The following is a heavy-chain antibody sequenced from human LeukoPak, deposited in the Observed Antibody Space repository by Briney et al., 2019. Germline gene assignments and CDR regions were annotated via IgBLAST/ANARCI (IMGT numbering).Heavy chain of an antibody. CDR3: ARGGRSYYGSGSYYNY. CDR2: INHSGST. D-gene: IGHD3-10*01. CDR1: GGSFSGYY. Sequence: SETLSLTCAVYGGSFSGYYWTWIRQPPGKGLEWIGEINHSGSTHYNPSLQSRVTISLDPSKNQCALKLSSVTAADTAVYYCARGGRSYYGSGSYYNYWRQGTLVTGSS. V-gene: IGHV4-34*01. J-gene: IGHJ4*02.